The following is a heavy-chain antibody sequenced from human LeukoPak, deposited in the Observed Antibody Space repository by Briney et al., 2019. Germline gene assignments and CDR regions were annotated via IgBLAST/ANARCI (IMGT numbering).Heavy chain of an antibody. CDR2: IWNDGSNK. CDR1: GFTFRSYA. V-gene: IGHV3-33*01. Sequence: GGSLRLSCAASGFTFRSYAMHWVRQAPGKGLEWVAVIWNDGSNKHYADSVKGRFTISRDNSKNTLFLQMNSLRAEDTAVYSCARGGYYDSSGYYGRLDYWGQGTLVTVSS. J-gene: IGHJ4*02. CDR3: ARGGYYDSSGYYGRLDY. D-gene: IGHD3-22*01.